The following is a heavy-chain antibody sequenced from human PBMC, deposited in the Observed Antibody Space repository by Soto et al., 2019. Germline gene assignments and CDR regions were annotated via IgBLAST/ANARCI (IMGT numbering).Heavy chain of an antibody. Sequence: EVQLLESGGGLVQPGGSLRLSCAASGFTFSSSAMMWVRQAPGKGLEWVSAISGSGDSTYYADSVKGRFTTSRDNSKNTLYLQMNRLRAEDTAVYDCARRGSGSYYDYWGQGTLVTVSS. CDR2: ISGSGDST. J-gene: IGHJ4*02. V-gene: IGHV3-23*01. CDR1: GFTFSSSA. CDR3: ARRGSGSYYDY. D-gene: IGHD1-26*01.